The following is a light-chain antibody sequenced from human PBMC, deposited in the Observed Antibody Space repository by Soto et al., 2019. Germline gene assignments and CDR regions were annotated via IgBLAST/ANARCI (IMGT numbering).Light chain of an antibody. CDR3: QQYNSYST. CDR1: QSISSW. J-gene: IGKJ1*01. CDR2: KAS. Sequence: DIQMTQSPSTLSASVGDRVTITCRASQSISSWLAWYQQKPGKAPKLLIYKASSLESGVPSSFSGSGSGTEFTLTISSLQPDDFATYYCQQYNSYSTFGQGTKVESK. V-gene: IGKV1-5*03.